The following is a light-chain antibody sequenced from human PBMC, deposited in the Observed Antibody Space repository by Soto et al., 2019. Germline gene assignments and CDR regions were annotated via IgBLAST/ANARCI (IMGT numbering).Light chain of an antibody. J-gene: IGKJ3*01. CDR2: GAS. CDR3: QQYGGSPPFT. V-gene: IGKV3-20*01. Sequence: EIVLTQSPGTLSLSPGERATLSCRASQSVSSSYLAWYQRKPGQAPRLLISGASSRATGIPDRFSGSGSGTDFTLTISRLEPEDFAVYYCQQYGGSPPFTFGPGTKVDIK. CDR1: QSVSSSY.